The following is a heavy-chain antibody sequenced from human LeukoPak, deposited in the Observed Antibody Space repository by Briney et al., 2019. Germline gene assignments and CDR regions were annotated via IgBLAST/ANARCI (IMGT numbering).Heavy chain of an antibody. Sequence: GGSLRLSCAASGFTFSSYAMSWVRQAPGKGLEWVSAISGSGGSTYYADSVKGRFTISRDNSKNTLYLQMNSLRVEDTAVYYCAKDQAAHSVLGYGMDVWGQGTTVTVSS. D-gene: IGHD3-16*01. CDR3: AKDQAAHSVLGYGMDV. CDR1: GFTFSSYA. CDR2: ISGSGGST. V-gene: IGHV3-23*01. J-gene: IGHJ6*02.